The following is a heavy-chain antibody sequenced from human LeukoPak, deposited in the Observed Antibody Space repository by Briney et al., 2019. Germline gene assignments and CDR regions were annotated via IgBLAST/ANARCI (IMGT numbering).Heavy chain of an antibody. Sequence: SETLSLTCAVYGGSFSGYYWSWIRQPPGKGLEWIGEINHSGSTNYNPSLKSRVTISVDTSKNQFSLKLSSVTAADTGVYYCARGGGRWLPLNYWGQGTLVTVSS. CDR3: ARGGGRWLPLNY. D-gene: IGHD5-24*01. V-gene: IGHV4-34*01. J-gene: IGHJ4*02. CDR1: GGSFSGYY. CDR2: INHSGST.